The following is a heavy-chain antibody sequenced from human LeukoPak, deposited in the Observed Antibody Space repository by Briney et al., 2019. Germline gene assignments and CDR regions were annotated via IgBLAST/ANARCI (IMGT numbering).Heavy chain of an antibody. Sequence: GGSLRLSCAASGFTFSSYAMSWVRQAPGKGLEWVSTISGSGDSTYYADSVKGRFTISGDNSKNTLYLQMNSLRAEDTAVYYCAKDPGHYFDYWGQGTLVTVSS. CDR1: GFTFSSYA. CDR2: ISGSGDST. V-gene: IGHV3-23*01. J-gene: IGHJ4*02. CDR3: AKDPGHYFDY. D-gene: IGHD7-27*01.